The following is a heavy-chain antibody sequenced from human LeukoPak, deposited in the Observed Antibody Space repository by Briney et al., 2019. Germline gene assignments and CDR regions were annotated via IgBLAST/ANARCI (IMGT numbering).Heavy chain of an antibody. D-gene: IGHD3-10*01. CDR1: GFTFSNYW. Sequence: GGSLRLSCAASGFTFSNYWMGWVRQAPGKGLEWVSVIYSGGSTYYADSVKGRFTISRDSSKNTLYLQMNSLRAEDTAVYYCARAGGTMVRGTYYYGIDVWGQGTTVTVSS. V-gene: IGHV3-66*01. CDR3: ARAGGTMVRGTYYYGIDV. CDR2: IYSGGST. J-gene: IGHJ6*02.